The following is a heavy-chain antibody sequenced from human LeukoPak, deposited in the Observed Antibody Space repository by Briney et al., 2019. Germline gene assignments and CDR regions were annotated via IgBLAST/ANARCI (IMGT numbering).Heavy chain of an antibody. CDR3: ATAPYYDILTGSQTDY. CDR1: GFTFSSYW. J-gene: IGHJ4*02. Sequence: GGSLRLSCAASGFTFSSYWMVWVRQAPGKGLEWVASIKQDGSEKYYVDSMKGRFTISRDNAKNTLYLQMNSLRAEDTAVYYCATAPYYDILTGSQTDYWGQGTLVTVSS. V-gene: IGHV3-7*03. CDR2: IKQDGSEK. D-gene: IGHD3-9*01.